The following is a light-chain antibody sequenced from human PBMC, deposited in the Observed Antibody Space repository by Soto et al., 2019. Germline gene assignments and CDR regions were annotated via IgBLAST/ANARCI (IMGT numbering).Light chain of an antibody. Sequence: QSVLTQSPSASGTPGQRVTISFSVSASNIGSKAVNWYQQFPGTAPKLIIYRTVERPSGVPARFYGSKSGTSASLAINGLQSEDEADYYCAAWDDRVDEYVFGTGTKVTVL. J-gene: IGLJ1*01. CDR1: ASNIGSKA. V-gene: IGLV1-44*01. CDR3: AAWDDRVDEYV. CDR2: RTV.